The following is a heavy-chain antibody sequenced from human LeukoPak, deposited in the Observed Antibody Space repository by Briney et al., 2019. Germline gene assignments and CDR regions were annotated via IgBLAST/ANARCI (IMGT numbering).Heavy chain of an antibody. CDR2: INHSGST. V-gene: IGHV4-34*01. J-gene: IGHJ3*02. D-gene: IGHD5-12*01. CDR3: ACNAVRYSAYDREEDPSDI. Sequence: PSETLSLTSAVYGGSYTGNYWRWIRQPPGKGLEWIGEINHSGSTKYNPSLKSRVTMSVDASTNQFFLRLTSVTAADTAVYYCACNAVRYSAYDREEDPSDIWGQGTMVTVSS. CDR1: GGSYTGNY.